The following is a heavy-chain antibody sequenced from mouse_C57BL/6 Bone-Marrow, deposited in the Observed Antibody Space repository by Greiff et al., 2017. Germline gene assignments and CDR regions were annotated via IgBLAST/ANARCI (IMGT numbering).Heavy chain of an antibody. V-gene: IGHV14-3*01. CDR2: IDPANGNT. D-gene: IGHD1-1*01. CDR3: ARPYYYGSSWGFDV. Sequence: EVKLEESVAELVRPGASVKLSCTASGFNIKNTYMHWVKQRPEQGLEWIGRIDPANGNTKYAPKFQGKATITADTSSNTAYLQLSSLTAEDTAIYYCARPYYYGSSWGFDVWGTGTTVTVSS. CDR1: GFNIKNTY. J-gene: IGHJ1*03.